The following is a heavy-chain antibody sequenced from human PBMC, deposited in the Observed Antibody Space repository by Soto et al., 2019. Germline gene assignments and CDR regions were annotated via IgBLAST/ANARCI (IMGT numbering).Heavy chain of an antibody. CDR1: GYTFTSYA. CDR3: AREEMATEFDY. CDR2: INAGNGNT. V-gene: IGHV1-3*01. J-gene: IGHJ4*02. Sequence: QVQLVQSGAEVKKPGASVKVSCKASGYTFTSYAMHWVRQAPGQGLEWMGWINAGNGNTKYSQKFQGRVTITRDTSASTAYMELSSLRSEDTAVYYCAREEMATEFDYWGQGTLVTVSS.